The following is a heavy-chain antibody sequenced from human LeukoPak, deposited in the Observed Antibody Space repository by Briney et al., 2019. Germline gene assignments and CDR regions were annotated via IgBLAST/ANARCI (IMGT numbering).Heavy chain of an antibody. Sequence: SETLSLTCTVSGGSISSGSYYWSWIRQPAGKGLEWIGRIYTSGSTNYNPSLKSRVTISVDTSKNQFSLKLSSVTAADTAVYYCARDPSGGYFDYWGQGTLVTVSS. CDR3: ARDPSGGYFDY. CDR2: IYTSGST. CDR1: GGSISSGSYY. V-gene: IGHV4-61*02. J-gene: IGHJ4*02. D-gene: IGHD3-10*01.